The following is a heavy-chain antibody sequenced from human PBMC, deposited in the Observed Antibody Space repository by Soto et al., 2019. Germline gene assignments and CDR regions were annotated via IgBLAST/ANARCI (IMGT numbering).Heavy chain of an antibody. CDR2: VISASGSV. D-gene: IGHD5-18*01. Sequence: QVRLVQSGAAVKKPGSSVQISCQASGRIFSSVPISWLRQVSGQGLEWVGGVISASGSVRYAQNFQDRISISAVNSTGVGYLQLRSLSSEDTAIYYCARVGSRDAYNYVLDHWGPGTMVTVSS. V-gene: IGHV1-69*06. CDR1: GRIFSSVP. CDR3: ARVGSRDAYNYVLDH. J-gene: IGHJ1*01.